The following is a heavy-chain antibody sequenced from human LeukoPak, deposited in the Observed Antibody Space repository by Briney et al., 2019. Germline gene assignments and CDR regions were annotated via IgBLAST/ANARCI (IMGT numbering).Heavy chain of an antibody. D-gene: IGHD1-1*01. V-gene: IGHV5-51*01. J-gene: IGHJ5*02. CDR2: IYPGDSDT. CDR3: VRHSPPGSHWPLTFDP. Sequence: GESLKISCKDSGYSFDNYWIGWVRQMPGRGLEWVGIIYPGDSDTKYSPSFQGQVTISADRSINTAYLQWTSLKASDTAIYYCVRHSPPGSHWPLTFDPWGQGTLVTVSS. CDR1: GYSFDNYW.